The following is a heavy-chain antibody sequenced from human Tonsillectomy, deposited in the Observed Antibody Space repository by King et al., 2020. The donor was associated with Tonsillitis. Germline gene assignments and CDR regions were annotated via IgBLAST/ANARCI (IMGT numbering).Heavy chain of an antibody. CDR3: ARVAGGYCSSTSCWGGYYYYMDV. Sequence: VQLVESGAEVKKPGSSVKVSCKASGGTFSSYAISWVRQAPVQGLEWMGGIIPILGTANYAQKFQGRVTITADESTSTAYMELSSLRSEDTAVYYCARVAGGYCSSTSCWGGYYYYMDVWGKGTTVTVSS. CDR2: IIPILGTA. CDR1: GGTFSSYA. V-gene: IGHV1-69*01. D-gene: IGHD2-2*01. J-gene: IGHJ6*03.